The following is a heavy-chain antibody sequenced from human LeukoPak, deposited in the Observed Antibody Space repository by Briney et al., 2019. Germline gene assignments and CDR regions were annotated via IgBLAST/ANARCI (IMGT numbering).Heavy chain of an antibody. V-gene: IGHV3-73*01. CDR1: GFTFSGSA. D-gene: IGHD3-10*01. CDR2: IRSKANSYAT. Sequence: QTGGSLRLSCAASGFTFSGSAMHWVRQASGKGLEWVGRIRSKANSYATAYAASVKGRFTISRDDSKNTAYLQMNSLKTEDTAVYYCTSHDGSGSYYIPYYYYYGMDVWGQGTTVTVSS. J-gene: IGHJ6*02. CDR3: TSHDGSGSYYIPYYYYYGMDV.